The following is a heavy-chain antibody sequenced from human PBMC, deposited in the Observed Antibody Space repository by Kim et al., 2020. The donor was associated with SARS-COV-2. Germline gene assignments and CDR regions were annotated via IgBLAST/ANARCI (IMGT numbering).Heavy chain of an antibody. Sequence: GGSLRVSCAASGFTVTNYWMHWVRQAPGKGLVWVSRIKSEGTGISYADSVKGRFTISRDNVNNTLYLQMNNLRAEDTAVYYCASDTVLYGLDVWGQGTTVTVSS. D-gene: IGHD4-4*01. J-gene: IGHJ6*02. CDR3: ASDTVLYGLDV. CDR2: IKSEGTGI. CDR1: GFTVTNYW. V-gene: IGHV3-74*01.